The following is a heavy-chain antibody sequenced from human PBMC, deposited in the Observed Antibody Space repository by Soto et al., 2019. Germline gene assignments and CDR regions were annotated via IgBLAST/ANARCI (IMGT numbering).Heavy chain of an antibody. D-gene: IGHD3-9*01. V-gene: IGHV3-49*03. J-gene: IGHJ4*02. CDR3: TRDLVDYDILTGTLFDY. CDR2: IRSKAYGGTT. CDR1: GFTFGDYA. Sequence: GGSLRLSCTASGFTFGDYAMSWFRQAPGKGLEWVGFIRSKAYGGTTEYAASVKGRFTISRDDSKSIAYLQMNSLKTEDTAVYYCTRDLVDYDILTGTLFDYWGQGTLVTVSS.